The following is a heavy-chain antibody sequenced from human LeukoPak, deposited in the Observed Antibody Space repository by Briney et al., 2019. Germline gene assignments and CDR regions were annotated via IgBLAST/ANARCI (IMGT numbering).Heavy chain of an antibody. V-gene: IGHV3-66*01. CDR2: IYSGGST. D-gene: IGHD2-15*01. CDR3: ARVGYCSGGSCYQ. J-gene: IGHJ4*02. CDR1: GFTFSSYA. Sequence: GGSLRLSCAASGFTFSSYAMSWVRQAPGKGLEWVSVIYSGGSTYYADSVKGRFTISRDNSKNTLYLQMNSLRAEDTAVYYCARVGYCSGGSCYQWGQGTLVTVSS.